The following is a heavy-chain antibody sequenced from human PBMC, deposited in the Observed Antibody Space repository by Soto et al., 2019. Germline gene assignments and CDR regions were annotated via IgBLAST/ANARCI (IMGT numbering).Heavy chain of an antibody. CDR3: ARNGQTYDYYFSDN. J-gene: IGHJ4*02. CDR2: ISRSGGNT. Sequence: GGSLRLSCAASGFTFSNYGMSWVRQAPGKGLEWVSSISRSGGNTYYADSVKGRFTISRDNSKNTLYLQMNSLTADDTAVYYCARNGQTYDYYFSDNWGQGTLVTVSS. D-gene: IGHD5-12*01. CDR1: GFTFSNYG. V-gene: IGHV3-23*01.